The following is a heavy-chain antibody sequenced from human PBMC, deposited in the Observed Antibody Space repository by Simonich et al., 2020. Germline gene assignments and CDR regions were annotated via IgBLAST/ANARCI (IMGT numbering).Heavy chain of an antibody. Sequence: QLQLQESGPGLVKPSETLSLTCTVSGGSISSSSYYWGWIRQPPGKGLEWIGSIYYSGSTYYNPSIKSRFTISVDTSKNQFSLKLSSVTAADTAVYYCARQRVLMVYAIDYWGQGTLVTVSS. CDR1: GGSISSSSYY. CDR2: IYYSGST. J-gene: IGHJ4*02. V-gene: IGHV4-39*01. D-gene: IGHD2-8*01. CDR3: ARQRVLMVYAIDY.